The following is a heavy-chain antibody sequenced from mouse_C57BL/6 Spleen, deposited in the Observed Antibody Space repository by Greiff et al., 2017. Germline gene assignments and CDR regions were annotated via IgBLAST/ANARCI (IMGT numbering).Heavy chain of an antibody. CDR2: ISYDGSN. J-gene: IGHJ3*01. Sequence: DVKLQESGPGLVKPSQSLSLTCSVTGYSITSGYYWNWIRQFPGNKLEWMGYISYDGSNNYNPSLKNRISITRDTSKNQFFLKLNSVTTEDTATYYCARDEEGYDGIGFAYWGQGTLVTVSA. CDR1: GYSITSGYY. CDR3: ARDEEGYDGIGFAY. D-gene: IGHD2-2*01. V-gene: IGHV3-6*01.